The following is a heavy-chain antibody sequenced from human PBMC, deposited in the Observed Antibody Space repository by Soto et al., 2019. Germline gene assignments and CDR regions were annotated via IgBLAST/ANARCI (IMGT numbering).Heavy chain of an antibody. CDR2: INAGSGNT. CDR1: GYNFKTKA. D-gene: IGHD3-10*01. V-gene: IGHV1-3*01. J-gene: IGHJ4*02. CDR3: AKNRLLWFEDFDS. Sequence: QVQLVQSGAEVKKPGASVKVSCKTSGYNFKTKALHWVRQAPGQRLEWMGRINAGSGNTKYSQKFPGRLTITRDTSATTGYMELNCLRSEDTAVYYCAKNRLLWFEDFDSCGQGTLVTVSS.